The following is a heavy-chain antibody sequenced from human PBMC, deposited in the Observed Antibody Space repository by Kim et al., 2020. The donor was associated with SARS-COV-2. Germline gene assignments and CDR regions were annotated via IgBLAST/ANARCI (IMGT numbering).Heavy chain of an antibody. J-gene: IGHJ4*02. Sequence: RFTISRDNSKNTLYLQMNSLRAEDTAVYYCAKDESLDYYDSSGYYGNFDYWGQGTLVTVSS. V-gene: IGHV3-23*01. CDR3: AKDESLDYYDSSGYYGNFDY. D-gene: IGHD3-22*01.